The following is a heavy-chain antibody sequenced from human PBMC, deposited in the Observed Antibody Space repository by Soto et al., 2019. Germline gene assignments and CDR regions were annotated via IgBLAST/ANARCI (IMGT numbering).Heavy chain of an antibody. V-gene: IGHV4-39*01. J-gene: IGHJ5*02. CDR2: IFYLGSS. D-gene: IGHD3-3*02. Sequence: SWTLSLTCTVSGDSIISRDFYWGWIRQPPGKGLEWIGSIFYLGSSYYNPSLKSRVTMSVDTSKNQFSLRLRSVTAADTALYFCARHSLALRKNNWFDPWGQGIMVTVSS. CDR1: GDSIISRDFY. CDR3: ARHSLALRKNNWFDP.